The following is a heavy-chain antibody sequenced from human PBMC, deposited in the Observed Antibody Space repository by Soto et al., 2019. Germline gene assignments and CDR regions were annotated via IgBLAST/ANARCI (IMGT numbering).Heavy chain of an antibody. V-gene: IGHV4-59*01. D-gene: IGHD3-3*01. Sequence: SETLSLTCTVSGGSISSYYWSWIRQPPGKGLEWIGYIYYSGSTNYNPSLKSRVTISVDTSKNQFSLKLSSVTAADTAVYYCARATYDFWSGYYPNYFDYWGQGTLVTV. CDR2: IYYSGST. J-gene: IGHJ4*02. CDR3: ARATYDFWSGYYPNYFDY. CDR1: GGSISSYY.